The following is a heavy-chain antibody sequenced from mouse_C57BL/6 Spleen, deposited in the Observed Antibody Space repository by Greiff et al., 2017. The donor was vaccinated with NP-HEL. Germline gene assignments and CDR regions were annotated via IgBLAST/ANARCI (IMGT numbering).Heavy chain of an antibody. CDR3: AVYGNYVSMDY. J-gene: IGHJ4*01. D-gene: IGHD2-10*02. V-gene: IGHV1-80*01. Sequence: VQLQESGAELVKPGASVKISCKASGYAFSSYWMNWVKQRPGKGLEWIGQIYPGDGDTNYNGKFKGKATLTADKSSSTAYMQLSSLTSEDSAVYFCAVYGNYVSMDYWGQGTSVTVSS. CDR1: GYAFSSYW. CDR2: IYPGDGDT.